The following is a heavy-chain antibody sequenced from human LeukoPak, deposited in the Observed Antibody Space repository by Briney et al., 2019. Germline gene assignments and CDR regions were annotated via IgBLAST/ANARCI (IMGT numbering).Heavy chain of an antibody. V-gene: IGHV4-61*02. J-gene: IGHJ4*02. D-gene: IGHD3-22*01. Sequence: PSETLSLTCTVSGGSISSGSYYWSWIRQPAGKGLEWIGRIYTSGSTNYNPSLKSRVTISVDTSKNQFSLKLSSVTAADTAVYYCARAYPNSSGYSYDYWGQGPWSPSPQ. CDR2: IYTSGST. CDR1: GGSISSGSYY. CDR3: ARAYPNSSGYSYDY.